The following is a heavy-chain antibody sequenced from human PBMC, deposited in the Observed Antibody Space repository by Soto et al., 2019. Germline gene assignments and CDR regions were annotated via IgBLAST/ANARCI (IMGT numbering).Heavy chain of an antibody. Sequence: GGSLRLSCAASGFTFSSYAMHWVRQAPGKGLEWVAVISYDGSNKYYADSVKGRFTISRDNSKNTLYLQMNSLRAEDTAVYYCARGLAVLQDYWGQGTLVTVSS. CDR3: ARGLAVLQDY. J-gene: IGHJ4*02. D-gene: IGHD6-6*01. CDR2: ISYDGSNK. V-gene: IGHV3-30-3*01. CDR1: GFTFSSYA.